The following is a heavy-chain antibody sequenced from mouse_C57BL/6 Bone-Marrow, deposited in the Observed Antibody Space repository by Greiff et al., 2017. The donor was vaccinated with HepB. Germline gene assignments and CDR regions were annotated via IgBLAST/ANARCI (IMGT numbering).Heavy chain of an antibody. D-gene: IGHD2-2*01. J-gene: IGHJ4*01. Sequence: EVMLVESGGGLVQPGGSLKLSCAASGFTFSDYYMYWVRQTPEKRLEWVAYISNGGGSTYYPDTVKGRFTISRDNAKNTLYLQMSRLKSEDTAMYYCAIHRSTIVTTPYCYAMDYWGQGTSVTVSS. CDR2: ISNGGGST. CDR3: AIHRSTIVTTPYCYAMDY. V-gene: IGHV5-12*01. CDR1: GFTFSDYY.